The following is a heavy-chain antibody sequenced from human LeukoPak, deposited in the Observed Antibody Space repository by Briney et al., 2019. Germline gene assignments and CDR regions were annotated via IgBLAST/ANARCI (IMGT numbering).Heavy chain of an antibody. CDR2: IGTAGDT. Sequence: GGSLRLSCAASGFTFSSYDMHWVRQAKGKGLEWVSTIGTAGDTYYPGSVKGRFTISRENAKNSLYLQMNSLRAGDTAVYYCARDNCSSTSCPGGFDPWGQGTLVTVSS. D-gene: IGHD2-2*01. J-gene: IGHJ5*02. V-gene: IGHV3-13*01. CDR1: GFTFSSYD. CDR3: ARDNCSSTSCPGGFDP.